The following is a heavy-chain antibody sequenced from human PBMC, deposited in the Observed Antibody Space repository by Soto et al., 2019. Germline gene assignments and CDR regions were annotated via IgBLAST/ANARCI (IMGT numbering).Heavy chain of an antibody. Sequence: LSLTCTVSGGSISSGDYYWSWIRQPPGKGLEWIGYIYYSGSTYYNPSLKSRVTISVDTSKNQFSLKLSSVTAADTAVYYCAREVSAVAGTYFNWFDPWGQGTLVTVSS. J-gene: IGHJ5*02. D-gene: IGHD6-19*01. CDR3: AREVSAVAGTYFNWFDP. CDR1: GGSISSGDYY. CDR2: IYYSGST. V-gene: IGHV4-30-4*01.